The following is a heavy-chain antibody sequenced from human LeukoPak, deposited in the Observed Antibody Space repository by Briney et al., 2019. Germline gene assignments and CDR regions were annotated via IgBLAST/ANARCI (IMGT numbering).Heavy chain of an antibody. CDR1: GFTFSSYS. J-gene: IGHJ4*02. D-gene: IGHD5-12*01. CDR2: ISSSTNYI. CDR3: ARDPYSGHEPGDPHFDY. Sequence: GGSLRLSCAASGFTFSSYSMNWVRQAPGKGLEWVSCISSSTNYIYYADSVKGRFTISRDNAKNSLYLQMNSLRAEDTAVYYCARDPYSGHEPGDPHFDYWGQGTLVTVSS. V-gene: IGHV3-21*01.